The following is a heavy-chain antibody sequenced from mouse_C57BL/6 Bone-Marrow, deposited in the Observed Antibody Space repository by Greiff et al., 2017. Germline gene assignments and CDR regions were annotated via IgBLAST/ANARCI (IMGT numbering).Heavy chain of an antibody. V-gene: IGHV3-6*01. CDR3: ARDMDYYGSSHWYFDV. Sequence: EVQLQQSGPGLVKPSQSLSLTCSVTGYSITSGYYWNWIRQFPGNKLEWMGYISYDGSNNYNPSLKNRISITRDTSKNQFFLKLNSVTPEDTATYYCARDMDYYGSSHWYFDVWGTGTTVTVSS. D-gene: IGHD1-1*01. J-gene: IGHJ1*03. CDR2: ISYDGSN. CDR1: GYSITSGYY.